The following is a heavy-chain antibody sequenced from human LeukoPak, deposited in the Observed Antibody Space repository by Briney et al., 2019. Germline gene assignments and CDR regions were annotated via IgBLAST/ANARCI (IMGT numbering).Heavy chain of an antibody. CDR3: VVVVEPPDSDGFDV. Sequence: GGSLRLSCAASGFTFGNSWVHWVRHAPGKGLVWVSLINADGSTATYADSVKGRFTISRDNARNTLSLQMNSLTIEDTAVYYCVVVVEPPDSDGFDVWGQGTMITVSA. CDR1: GFTFGNSW. V-gene: IGHV3-74*01. D-gene: IGHD1-14*01. CDR2: INADGSTA. J-gene: IGHJ3*01.